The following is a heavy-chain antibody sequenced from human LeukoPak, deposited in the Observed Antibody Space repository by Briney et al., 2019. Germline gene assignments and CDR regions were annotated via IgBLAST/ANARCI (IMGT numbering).Heavy chain of an antibody. CDR1: GFTFDDYA. J-gene: IGHJ3*02. CDR2: ISWNSGSI. CDR3: AKDQTYYYDSSEAAFDI. D-gene: IGHD3-22*01. V-gene: IGHV3-9*01. Sequence: PGGSLRLSCAASGFTFDDYAMHWVRQAPGKGLEWVSGISWNSGSIGYADSVKGRFTISRDNAKNSLYLQMNSLRAEDTALYYCAKDQTYYYDSSEAAFDIWGQGTMVTVSS.